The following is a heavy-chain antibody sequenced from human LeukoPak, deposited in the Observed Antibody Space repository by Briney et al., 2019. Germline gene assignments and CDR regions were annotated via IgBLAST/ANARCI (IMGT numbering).Heavy chain of an antibody. Sequence: ASVKVSCKASGYAFSSYGIGWVRQAPGQRLEWMGWVGPYNRKTNYSQKFQGRVTMTTDTSTNTAYLELRTLRSDDTAVYYCARGAPRGVWNFYFDYWGQGTLVTVSS. CDR3: ARGAPRGVWNFYFDY. CDR1: GYAFSSYG. CDR2: VGPYNRKT. J-gene: IGHJ4*02. V-gene: IGHV1-18*01. D-gene: IGHD1-7*01.